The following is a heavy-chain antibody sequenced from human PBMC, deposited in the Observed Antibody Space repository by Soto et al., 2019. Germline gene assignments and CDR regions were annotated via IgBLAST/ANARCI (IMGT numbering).Heavy chain of an antibody. J-gene: IGHJ6*02. D-gene: IGHD5-18*01. CDR1: GGSISSGDYY. V-gene: IGHV4-30-4*01. CDR3: ARLDTYYYYGMDV. Sequence: PSETLSLTWTVSGGSISSGDYYWSWIRQPPGKGLEWIGYIYYSGSTYYNPSLKSRVTISVDTSKNQFSLKLSSVTAADTAVYYCARLDTYYYYGMDVWGQGTTVTVSS. CDR2: IYYSGST.